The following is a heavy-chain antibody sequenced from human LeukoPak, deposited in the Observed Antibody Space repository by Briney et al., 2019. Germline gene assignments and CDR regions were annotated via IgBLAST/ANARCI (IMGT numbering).Heavy chain of an antibody. Sequence: GGSLRLSCAASGFTFSSYSMNWVRQAPGKGLEWVSSISSSSSYIYYADSVKGRFTISRDNAKNSLYLQMNSLRAEDTAVYYCARSPRYGYNYFDYWGQGTLVTVSS. V-gene: IGHV3-21*01. D-gene: IGHD5-24*01. J-gene: IGHJ4*02. CDR1: GFTFSSYS. CDR2: ISSSSSYI. CDR3: ARSPRYGYNYFDY.